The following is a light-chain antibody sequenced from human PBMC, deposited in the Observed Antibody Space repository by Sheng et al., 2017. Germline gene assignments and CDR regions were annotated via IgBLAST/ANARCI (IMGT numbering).Light chain of an antibody. CDR3: VSYTSTSTLV. J-gene: IGLJ3*02. CDR1: SSDVGGYDY. CDR2: EVS. Sequence: QSAPTQPASVSGSPGQSITISCTGTSSDVGGYDYVSWYQQHPGKAPKLMIYEVSNRPSGVSRRFSGSKSGNTASLTISGLQAEDEADYYCVSYTSTSTLVFGRGTKLTVL. V-gene: IGLV2-14*01.